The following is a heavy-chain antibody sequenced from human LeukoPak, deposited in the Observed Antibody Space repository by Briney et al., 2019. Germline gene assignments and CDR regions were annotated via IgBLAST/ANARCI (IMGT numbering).Heavy chain of an antibody. Sequence: PGGSLRLSCAASGFTFSNYAMHWVRQAPGKGLEWVALISYDGSNKYFADSVKGRFTISRDNSKNTLYLQMNSLRAEDTAVYYCARAWTGYSYGDYWGQGTLVTVSS. J-gene: IGHJ4*02. D-gene: IGHD5-18*01. CDR1: GFTFSNYA. V-gene: IGHV3-30*04. CDR2: ISYDGSNK. CDR3: ARAWTGYSYGDY.